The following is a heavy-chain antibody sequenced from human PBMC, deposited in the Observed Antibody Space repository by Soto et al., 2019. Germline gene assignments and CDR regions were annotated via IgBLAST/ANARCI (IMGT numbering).Heavy chain of an antibody. CDR2: INPASGST. CDR1: GYTFTHYY. V-gene: IGHV1-46*01. Sequence: QVQLVQSGAEVKKPGASVKVSCRTSGYTFTHYYIHWVRQAPGQGLAWLGIINPASGSTNYAQDFQGRVTLTMDTSTTTVYMELSGLRAEDTAIFYCARDLAAGDNWGQGPLVTVSS. J-gene: IGHJ4*02. CDR3: ARDLAAGDN. D-gene: IGHD6-13*01.